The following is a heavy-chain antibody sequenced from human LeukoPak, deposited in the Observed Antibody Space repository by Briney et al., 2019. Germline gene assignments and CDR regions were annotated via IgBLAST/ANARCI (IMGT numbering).Heavy chain of an antibody. CDR3: ATDRPTTVTTEFDY. CDR1: GYTLTELS. V-gene: IGHV1-24*01. CDR2: FGPEDGET. D-gene: IGHD4-11*01. J-gene: IGHJ4*02. Sequence: ASVKVSCKVSGYTLTELSMHWVRQAPGKGLEWVGGFGPEDGETIYAQKFQGRVTMTEDTSTDTAYMELSSLRSEDTAVYYCATDRPTTVTTEFDYWGQGTLVTVSS.